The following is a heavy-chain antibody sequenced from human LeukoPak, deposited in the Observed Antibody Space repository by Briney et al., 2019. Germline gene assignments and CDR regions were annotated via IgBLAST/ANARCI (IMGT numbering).Heavy chain of an antibody. V-gene: IGHV1-2*02. D-gene: IGHD3-16*01. CDR3: AREGDGDFLDY. Sequence: ASVKVSCKASGYTFTGYYMHWVRQAPGQGLEWIGWIHPNSGGTNHAQKFQGRVTMTRDTSISTAYMELSRLRSDDTAVYYCAREGDGDFLDYWGQGTLVTVSS. CDR1: GYTFTGYY. CDR2: IHPNSGGT. J-gene: IGHJ4*02.